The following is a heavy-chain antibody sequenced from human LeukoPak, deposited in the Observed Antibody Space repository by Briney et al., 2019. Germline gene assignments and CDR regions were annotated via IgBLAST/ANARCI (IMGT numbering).Heavy chain of an antibody. V-gene: IGHV3-23*01. Sequence: GGSLRLSCAASGFTFSSYAMSWVRQAPGKGLEWVSAISGSGGSTYYADSVKGRFTISRDNSKNTLYLQMNSLRAEDTAVYYCAKERMDIVVVPAALFSGGFDPWGQGTLVTVSS. J-gene: IGHJ5*02. CDR2: ISGSGGST. D-gene: IGHD2-2*03. CDR1: GFTFSSYA. CDR3: AKERMDIVVVPAALFSGGFDP.